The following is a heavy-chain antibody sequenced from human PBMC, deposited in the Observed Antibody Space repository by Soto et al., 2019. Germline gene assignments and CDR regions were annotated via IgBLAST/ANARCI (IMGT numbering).Heavy chain of an antibody. D-gene: IGHD1-26*01. CDR2: ISYDGSNK. CDR1: GFTFSSYA. CDR3: ASGAYSGSYSYAFDI. V-gene: IGHV3-30-3*01. J-gene: IGHJ3*02. Sequence: GGSLRLSCXASGFTFSSYAMHWVRQAPGKGLEWVAVISYDGSNKYYADSVKGRFTISRDNSKNTLYLQMNSLRAEDTAVYYCASGAYSGSYSYAFDIWGQGTMVTVSS.